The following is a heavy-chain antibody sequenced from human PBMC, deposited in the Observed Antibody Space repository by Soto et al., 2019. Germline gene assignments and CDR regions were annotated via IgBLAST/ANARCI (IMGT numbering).Heavy chain of an antibody. Sequence: PSETLSLTCTVSGGSISSSSYYWGWIRQPPGKGLEWIGSIYYSGSTYYNPSLKSRVTISVDTSKNQFSLKLSSVTAADTAVYYCARHGLSITIFGVVIDWFDPWGQGTLVTVSS. J-gene: IGHJ5*02. CDR3: ARHGLSITIFGVVIDWFDP. D-gene: IGHD3-3*01. CDR1: GGSISSSSYY. V-gene: IGHV4-39*01. CDR2: IYYSGST.